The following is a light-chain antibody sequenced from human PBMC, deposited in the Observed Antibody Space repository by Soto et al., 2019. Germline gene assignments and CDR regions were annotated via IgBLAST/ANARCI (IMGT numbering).Light chain of an antibody. J-gene: IGLJ1*01. CDR1: SSNIGAGYD. Sequence: HSVLTQSPSVSGAPGQKVTISCTGSSSNIGAGYDVHWYQQLPGTAPKLLAYDNNNRPSGVPDRFSGSKSGTSASLVITGLRAEDEADYYCQSFDRSLSGYVFGTGTKVTVL. CDR3: QSFDRSLSGYV. CDR2: DNN. V-gene: IGLV1-40*01.